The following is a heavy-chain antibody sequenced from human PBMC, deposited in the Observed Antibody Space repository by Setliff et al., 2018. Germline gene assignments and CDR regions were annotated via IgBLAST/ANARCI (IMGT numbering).Heavy chain of an antibody. CDR1: GGSITSGSYY. Sequence: PSETLSLTCTVSGGSITSGSYYWSWIRQPAGEGLEWIGRVHASGSPNYNPSFKGRVTISLDTSTNQFSLNLNSVTAADTAVYYCAKERYFDWFFENWGQGTLVTVSS. V-gene: IGHV4-61*02. D-gene: IGHD3-9*01. CDR3: AKERYFDWFFEN. J-gene: IGHJ4*02. CDR2: VHASGSP.